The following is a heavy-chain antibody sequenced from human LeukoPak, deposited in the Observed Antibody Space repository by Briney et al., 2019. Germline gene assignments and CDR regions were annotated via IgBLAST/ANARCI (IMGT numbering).Heavy chain of an antibody. D-gene: IGHD4-23*01. J-gene: IGHJ4*02. V-gene: IGHV4-34*01. Sequence: PSETLSLTCAVYGGSFSGYYWSWIRQPPGKGLEWIGEINHSGSTNYNPSLKSRVTISVDTSKNQFSLKLSSVTAADTAVYYCAIAGGNSYYSDYWGQGTLVTVSS. CDR2: INHSGST. CDR1: GGSFSGYY. CDR3: AIAGGNSYYSDY.